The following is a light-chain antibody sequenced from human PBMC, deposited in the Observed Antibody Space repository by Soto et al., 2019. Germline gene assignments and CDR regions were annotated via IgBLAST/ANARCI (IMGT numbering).Light chain of an antibody. Sequence: QSVLTQPRSVSGSPGQSVTISCTGTSSDVGGYNYVSWYQQHPGKAPKLMIYDVSKRPSGVPDRFSGSKSGNTASLTISGLQAEDEADSYCCSYAGSYTVVFGGGTSSPS. CDR3: CSYAGSYTVV. CDR2: DVS. J-gene: IGLJ2*01. CDR1: SSDVGGYNY. V-gene: IGLV2-11*01.